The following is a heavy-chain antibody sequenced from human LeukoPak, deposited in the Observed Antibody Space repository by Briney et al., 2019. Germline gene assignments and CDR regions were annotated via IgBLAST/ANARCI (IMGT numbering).Heavy chain of an antibody. V-gene: IGHV4-38-2*01. CDR2: ICHSGST. CDR1: GYSISSGYY. Sequence: SETLSLTCAVSGYSISSGYYWGCIRQPPGKGLEWFGSICHSGSTYYNPSLKSRVTISVDTSKHQSSLKLSSVTAADTAVYYCAGGFDIVVVPAYNWFDPWGQGTLVTVSS. D-gene: IGHD2-2*01. J-gene: IGHJ5*02. CDR3: AGGFDIVVVPAYNWFDP.